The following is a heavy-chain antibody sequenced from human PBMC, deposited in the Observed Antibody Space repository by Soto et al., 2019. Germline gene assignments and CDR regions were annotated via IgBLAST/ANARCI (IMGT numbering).Heavy chain of an antibody. V-gene: IGHV1-69*02. D-gene: IGHD3-3*01. CDR1: GGTFSSYT. J-gene: IGHJ1*01. Sequence: QVQLVQSGAEVKKPGSSVKVSCKASGGTFSSYTISWVRQAPGQGLEWMGRIIPILGIANYAQKFQGRVTITADKSTSTAYMELSSLRSEDTAVYYCAITMFGVVNRAAEYFQHWGQGTLVTVSS. CDR3: AITMFGVVNRAAEYFQH. CDR2: IIPILGIA.